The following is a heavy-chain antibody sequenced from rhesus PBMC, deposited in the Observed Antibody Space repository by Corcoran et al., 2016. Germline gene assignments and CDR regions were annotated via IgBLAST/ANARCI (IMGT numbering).Heavy chain of an antibody. CDR3: ARVYSSWSGEDY. CDR2: IYGSGSST. CDR1: GGSISSSY. V-gene: IGHV4-169*01. J-gene: IGHJ4*01. Sequence: QLQLQESGPGLVKPSETLSVTCAVSGGSISSSYWSWIRQAPGKGLEWIGYIYGSGSSTNSNPSLKSRVTLLVDTSKNQLSLKLSSVTTADTAVYYCARVYSSWSGEDYWGQGVLVTVSS. D-gene: IGHD6-13*01.